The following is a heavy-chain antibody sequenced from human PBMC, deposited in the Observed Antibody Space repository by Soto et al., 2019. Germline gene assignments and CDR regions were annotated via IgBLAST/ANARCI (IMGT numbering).Heavy chain of an antibody. J-gene: IGHJ4*02. Sequence: EVQLLESGGGLVQPGGSLRLSCAASGFTFSSYAMSWVRQAPGKGLEWVSAISGSGGSTYYADSVKGRFTISRDNSKKTLYLQMDSLRAEDTAVYYCARRSSGWYFDYWGQGTLVTVSS. CDR2: ISGSGGST. D-gene: IGHD6-19*01. CDR3: ARRSSGWYFDY. CDR1: GFTFSSYA. V-gene: IGHV3-23*01.